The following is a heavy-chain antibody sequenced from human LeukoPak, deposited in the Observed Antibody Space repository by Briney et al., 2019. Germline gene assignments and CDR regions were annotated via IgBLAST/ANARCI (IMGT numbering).Heavy chain of an antibody. J-gene: IGHJ4*02. D-gene: IGHD5-24*01. V-gene: IGHV3-23*01. CDR3: AKERGYGYNHIDY. CDR1: GFPFSSYA. Sequence: GGSLRLSCEASGFPFSSYAMNWVRQAPGKGLEWVSSISGSGGSTYYADSVKGRFTISRDKSKNTVYLQMNSLRAEDTAVYYCAKERGYGYNHIDYWGQGTLVTVSS. CDR2: ISGSGGST.